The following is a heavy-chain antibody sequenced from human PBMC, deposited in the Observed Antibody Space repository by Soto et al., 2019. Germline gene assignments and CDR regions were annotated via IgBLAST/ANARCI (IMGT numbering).Heavy chain of an antibody. D-gene: IGHD6-13*01. CDR2: ISWNSGSI. CDR1: GFTFDDYA. J-gene: IGHJ6*02. Sequence: EVQLVESGGGLVQPGRSLRLSCAASGFTFDDYAVHWVRQAPGKGLEWVSGISWNSGSIGYADSVKGRFTISRDNAKNSLYLQMNSLRAEDTALYYCAKEHSSSRLNYGMDVWGQGTTVTVSS. CDR3: AKEHSSSRLNYGMDV. V-gene: IGHV3-9*01.